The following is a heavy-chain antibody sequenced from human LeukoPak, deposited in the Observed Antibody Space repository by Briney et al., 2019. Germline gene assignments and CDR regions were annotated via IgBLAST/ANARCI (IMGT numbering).Heavy chain of an antibody. D-gene: IGHD4-17*01. J-gene: IGHJ4*02. V-gene: IGHV3-23*01. Sequence: PGGSLRLSCAASGLTVSSNYMSWVRQAPGKGLEWVSAISGSGGSTYYADSVKGRFTISRDNSKNTLYLQMNSLRAEDTAVYYCAKLALPKTTVTTSGFVGWGQGTLVTVSS. CDR2: ISGSGGST. CDR1: GLTVSSNY. CDR3: AKLALPKTTVTTSGFVG.